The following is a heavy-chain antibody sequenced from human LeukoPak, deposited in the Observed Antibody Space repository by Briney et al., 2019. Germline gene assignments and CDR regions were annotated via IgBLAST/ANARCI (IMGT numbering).Heavy chain of an antibody. D-gene: IGHD3-16*01. CDR2: INWNGGST. V-gene: IGHV3-20*04. Sequence: AGETLTLSCVASGFTFSIYGMAWVRQAPGKGLEWVSGINWNGGSTGYADSLKGRFTISRDNAKNSLYLQMNSLRVEDTAVFYCAGGGSLGERTDIWGQGTMVTVSS. CDR3: AGGGSLGERTDI. J-gene: IGHJ3*02. CDR1: GFTFSIYG.